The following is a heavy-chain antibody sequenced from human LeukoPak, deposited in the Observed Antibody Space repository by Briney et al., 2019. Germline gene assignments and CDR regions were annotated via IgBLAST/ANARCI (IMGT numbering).Heavy chain of an antibody. CDR2: MYYGGSP. Sequence: SETLSLTCIVSGVYIDTNSHYWGWVRQPPGKGLEWIGTMYYGGSPDHNPSLNSRVTISLDASKNQFSLKSDSVTAADTAIYYYVRHPVEWLVEGGFDYWGQGALVTVSS. J-gene: IGHJ4*02. D-gene: IGHD6-19*01. CDR3: VRHPVEWLVEGGFDY. V-gene: IGHV4-39*01. CDR1: GVYIDTNSHY.